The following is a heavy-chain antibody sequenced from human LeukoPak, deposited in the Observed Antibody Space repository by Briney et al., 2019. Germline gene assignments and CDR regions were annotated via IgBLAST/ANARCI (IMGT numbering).Heavy chain of an antibody. J-gene: IGHJ6*03. CDR3: ARSNYYDTPRYYMDV. CDR2: INWNGGST. CDR1: GFTFDDYG. V-gene: IGHV3-20*04. Sequence: GGSLRLSCAASGFTFDDYGMSWVRQAPGKGLEWVSGINWNGGSTVYADSVKGRFTISRDNAKNSLYLQMNSLRAEDTALYYCARSNYYDTPRYYMDVWGKGTTVTVSS. D-gene: IGHD3-22*01.